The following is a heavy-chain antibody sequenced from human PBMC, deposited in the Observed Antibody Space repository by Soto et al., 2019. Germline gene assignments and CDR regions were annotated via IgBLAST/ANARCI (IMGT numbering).Heavy chain of an antibody. Sequence: DVQLVESGGGSVQPGGSLRLSCEASGFTFSESWMNWARQAPGKGLEWVASVKPDGVGKFYVDSVKGRFTISRDNAKNALYLQMNSLRVEDTAVYYCGRGVLDSWGQGSLVTVSS. CDR1: GFTFSESW. J-gene: IGHJ4*02. V-gene: IGHV3-7*04. CDR2: VKPDGVGK. CDR3: GRGVLDS.